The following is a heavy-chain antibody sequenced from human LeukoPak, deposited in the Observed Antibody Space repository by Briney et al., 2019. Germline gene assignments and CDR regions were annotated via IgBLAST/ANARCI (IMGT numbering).Heavy chain of an antibody. CDR1: GFTFSDYY. CDR2: ISSSGSTI. Sequence: AGGSLRLSCAASGFTFSDYYMSWIRQAPGKGLEWASYISSSGSTIYYADSVKGRFTISRDNAKNSLYLQMNSLRAEDTAVYYCARDMGIAVTGNAFDIWGQGTMVTVSS. CDR3: ARDMGIAVTGNAFDI. V-gene: IGHV3-11*01. D-gene: IGHD6-19*01. J-gene: IGHJ3*02.